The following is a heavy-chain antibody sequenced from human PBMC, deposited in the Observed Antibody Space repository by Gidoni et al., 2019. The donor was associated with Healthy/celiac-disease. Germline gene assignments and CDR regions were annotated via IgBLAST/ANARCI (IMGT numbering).Heavy chain of an antibody. J-gene: IGHJ4*02. Sequence: EWVGRIKSKTDGGTTDYAAPVKGRFTISRDDSKNTLYLQMNSLKTEDTAVYYCTTGVVAATRHTYGGQGTLVTVSS. CDR3: TTGVVAATRHTY. V-gene: IGHV3-15*01. D-gene: IGHD2-15*01. CDR2: IKSKTDGGTT.